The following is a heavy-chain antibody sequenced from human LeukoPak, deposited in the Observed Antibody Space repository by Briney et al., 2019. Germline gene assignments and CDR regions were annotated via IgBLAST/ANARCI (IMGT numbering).Heavy chain of an antibody. Sequence: ASVKVFCRPSGYTFTGYYMLWVRQAPGQGLEWMGWINPNSGGTNYAQKFQGRVTMTRDTSIRTAYMELSRLRSDDMAVYYCARVRVGAIDYWGQGTLVTVSS. D-gene: IGHD1-26*01. V-gene: IGHV1-2*02. CDR3: ARVRVGAIDY. J-gene: IGHJ4*02. CDR1: GYTFTGYY. CDR2: INPNSGGT.